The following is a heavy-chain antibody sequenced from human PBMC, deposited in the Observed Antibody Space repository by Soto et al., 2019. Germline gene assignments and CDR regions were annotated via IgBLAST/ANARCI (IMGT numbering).Heavy chain of an antibody. CDR1: GGTISNGGYS. V-gene: IGHV4-30-2*01. D-gene: IGHD5-12*01. J-gene: IGHJ4*02. Sequence: SETLSLTCTVSGGTISNGGYSWSWIRQPPGKGLEWIGYIYHTGSAFYNPSLRSRVTMSVDRSKNQFSLNLSSVTAADTAVYYCARAVDRVTYYFDHWGRGTLVTVSS. CDR3: ARAVDRVTYYFDH. CDR2: IYHTGSA.